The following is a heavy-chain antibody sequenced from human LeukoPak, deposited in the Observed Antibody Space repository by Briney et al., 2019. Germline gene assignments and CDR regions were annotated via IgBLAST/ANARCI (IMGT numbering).Heavy chain of an antibody. J-gene: IGHJ4*02. V-gene: IGHV3-74*01. Sequence: PGGSLRLSCAASGFTFSSYWMYWVRQSPGKGLVWVSRLNSDGSSTAYADSVKGRFIISRDNAKNTLYLQMYSLSVGDTAVYYCVVANCGDNCSHWGQGTLVTVSS. D-gene: IGHD2-21*02. CDR2: LNSDGSST. CDR3: VVANCGDNCSH. CDR1: GFTFSSYW.